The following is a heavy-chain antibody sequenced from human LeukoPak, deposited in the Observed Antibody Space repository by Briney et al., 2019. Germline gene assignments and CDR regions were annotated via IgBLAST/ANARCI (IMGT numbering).Heavy chain of an antibody. CDR2: INHSGST. J-gene: IGHJ4*02. D-gene: IGHD6-19*01. Sequence: PSETLSLTCAVYGGSFSGYYWSWIRQPPGKGLEWIGEINHSGSTNYNPSLKSRVSMSVDMSKNHFSLRLRSVTAADTAMYYCARGALYSGWSYYFDYWGQGSQVTVSS. CDR3: ARGALYSGWSYYFDY. CDR1: GGSFSGYY. V-gene: IGHV4-34*01.